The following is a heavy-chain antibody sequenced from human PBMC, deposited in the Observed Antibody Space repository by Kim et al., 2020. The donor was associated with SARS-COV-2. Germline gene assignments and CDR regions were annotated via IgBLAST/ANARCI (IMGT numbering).Heavy chain of an antibody. D-gene: IGHD5-18*01. Sequence: GGSLRLSCAASGFTFGSYAMTWVRQAPGKGLEWVSVICPDGSTTYYADSVKGRFTISRDNSKNTLSLQMNNLRAEDTAVYYCARELGLHESWG. V-gene: IGHV3-30*04. CDR3: ARELGLHES. CDR2: ICPDGSTT. J-gene: IGHJ5*01. CDR1: GFTFGSYA.